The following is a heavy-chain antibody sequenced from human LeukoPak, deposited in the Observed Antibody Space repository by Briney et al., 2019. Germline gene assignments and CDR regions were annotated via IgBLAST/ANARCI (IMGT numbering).Heavy chain of an antibody. CDR1: GYTFTSYG. V-gene: IGHV1-18*01. CDR3: ARDGSGSWDDY. D-gene: IGHD3-3*01. Sequence: ASVKVSCKASGYTFTSYGISWVRQAPGQGLKWRGWINPYNGNTNYAQKLQGRVTMTTDTSTSTAYMELRSLRSDDTAVYYCARDGSGSWDDYWGQGTLVTVFS. J-gene: IGHJ4*02. CDR2: INPYNGNT.